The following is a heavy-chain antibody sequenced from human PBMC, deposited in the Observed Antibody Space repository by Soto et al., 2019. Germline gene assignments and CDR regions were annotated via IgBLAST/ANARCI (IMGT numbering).Heavy chain of an antibody. D-gene: IGHD3-10*01. CDR1: AFTIADYA. J-gene: IGHJ6*02. CDR3: AKDRGSGSYAANYYYYGMDV. CDR2: INWNSGSI. V-gene: IGHV3-9*01. Sequence: SLRPSGAASAFTIADYAMHWLRPAPGKGLEWVSGINWNSGSIGYADSVKGRFTTSRDNAKTSLYLQMNSLRAEDTALYYCAKDRGSGSYAANYYYYGMDVWG.